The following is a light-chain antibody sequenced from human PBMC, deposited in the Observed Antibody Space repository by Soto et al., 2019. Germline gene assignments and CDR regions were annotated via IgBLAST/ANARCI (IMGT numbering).Light chain of an antibody. CDR3: QNSHNSPLT. CDR1: QSISRH. V-gene: IGKV1-39*01. Sequence: IQMTQSPSSLSASVGDRITITCLASQSISRHLNWYQQKPGKAPKLLIFAASSLQTGVPSRFSGSGSGTDFTLTITSLQPEDFVTYSCQNSHNSPLTFGGGTKVDIK. CDR2: AAS. J-gene: IGKJ4*01.